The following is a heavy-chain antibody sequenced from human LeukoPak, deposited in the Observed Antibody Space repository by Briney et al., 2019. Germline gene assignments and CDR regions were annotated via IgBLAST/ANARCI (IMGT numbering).Heavy chain of an antibody. D-gene: IGHD1-26*01. CDR1: GFTFDDYD. V-gene: IGHV3-20*01. Sequence: GGSLRLSCAASGFTFDDYDMSWVRQAPGKGLEWVSGINWNGGSTGYADSVKGRFTISRDNAKNSLYLQMNSLRAEDTALYHCARDLALGWFDPWGQGTLVTVSS. CDR2: INWNGGST. J-gene: IGHJ5*02. CDR3: ARDLALGWFDP.